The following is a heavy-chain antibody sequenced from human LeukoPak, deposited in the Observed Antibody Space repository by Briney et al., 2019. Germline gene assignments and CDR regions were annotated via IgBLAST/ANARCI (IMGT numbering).Heavy chain of an antibody. D-gene: IGHD3-22*01. CDR3: ARDRSGYDGFDI. CDR2: IYSGDSA. CDR1: GFTVSSNY. J-gene: IGHJ3*02. V-gene: IGHV3-53*04. Sequence: TGGSLRLSCAGSGFTVSSNYMSWVRQAPGKGLEWVSAIYSGDSAYYADSVKGRFTISRHNSKDTLYLQMNSLRADDTAMYYCARDRSGYDGFDIWGQGTMVTVSS.